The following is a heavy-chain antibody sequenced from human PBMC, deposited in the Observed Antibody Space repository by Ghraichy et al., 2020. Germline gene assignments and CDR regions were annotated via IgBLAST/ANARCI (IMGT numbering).Heavy chain of an antibody. CDR2: ISWDGGST. CDR1: GFTFDDYT. Sequence: GGSLRLSCAASGFTFDDYTMHWVRQAPGKGLEWVSLISWDGGSTYYADSVKGRFTISRDNSKNSLYLQMNSLRTEDTALYYCAKDAGNGGSSSWYGGDFDYWGQGTLVTVSS. D-gene: IGHD6-13*01. V-gene: IGHV3-43*01. CDR3: AKDAGNGGSSSWYGGDFDY. J-gene: IGHJ4*02.